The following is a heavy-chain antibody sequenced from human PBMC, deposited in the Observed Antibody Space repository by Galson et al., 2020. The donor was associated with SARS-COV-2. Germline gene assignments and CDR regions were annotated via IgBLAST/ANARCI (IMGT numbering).Heavy chain of an antibody. D-gene: IGHD3-3*01. CDR1: GFSFSNYW. CDR3: ARDDQYSYASGDYLDGFFQH. V-gene: IGHV3-7*05. J-gene: IGHJ1*01. CDR2: IKPAGSEK. Sequence: ETGGSLRLSCATSGFSFSNYWMSWVRQAPGKGLEWVATIKPAGSEKYYVDSLKGRFTISRDNAKNSLFLQMNSLRAEDADVYYCARDDQYSYASGDYLDGFFQHWGRGTLVTVSS.